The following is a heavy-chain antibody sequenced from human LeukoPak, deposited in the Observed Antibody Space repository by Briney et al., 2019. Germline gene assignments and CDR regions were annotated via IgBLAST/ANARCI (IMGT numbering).Heavy chain of an antibody. J-gene: IGHJ4*02. Sequence: GASVKVSCKASGYTFTSYDINWVRQASGQGLEWMGWMNPNSGNTGYAQKFQGRVTMTRNTSISTAYMELSSLRSEDTAVYYCARARAGKQLVPRGYYFDYWGQGTLVTVSS. CDR1: GYTFTSYD. CDR2: MNPNSGNT. V-gene: IGHV1-8*01. D-gene: IGHD6-6*01. CDR3: ARARAGKQLVPRGYYFDY.